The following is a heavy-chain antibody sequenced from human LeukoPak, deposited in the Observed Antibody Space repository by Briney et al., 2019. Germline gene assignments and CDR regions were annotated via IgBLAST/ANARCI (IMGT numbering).Heavy chain of an antibody. CDR3: ARNYGSGSYSPTVY. V-gene: IGHV1-18*01. Sequence: ASVKVSCKASGNTFTSYGISWVRQAPGQGLEWMGWISAYNGNTNYAQKLQGRVTMTTDTSTSTAYMELRSLRSDDTAVYYCARNYGSGSYSPTVYWGQGTLVTVSS. D-gene: IGHD3-10*01. CDR2: ISAYNGNT. J-gene: IGHJ4*02. CDR1: GNTFTSYG.